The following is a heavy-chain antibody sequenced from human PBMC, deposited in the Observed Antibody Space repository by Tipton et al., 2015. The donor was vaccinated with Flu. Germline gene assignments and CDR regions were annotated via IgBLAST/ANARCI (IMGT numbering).Heavy chain of an antibody. CDR2: IYYSGST. CDR1: GGSISSYY. CDR3: ARGDCSSTSCLDY. Sequence: TLSLTCTVSGGSISSYYWSWIRQPPGKGLEWIGYIYYSGSTNYNPSLKSRVTISVDTSKNQFSPKLSSVTAADTAVYYCARGDCSSTSCLDYWGQGTLVTVSS. J-gene: IGHJ4*02. D-gene: IGHD2-2*01. V-gene: IGHV4-59*01.